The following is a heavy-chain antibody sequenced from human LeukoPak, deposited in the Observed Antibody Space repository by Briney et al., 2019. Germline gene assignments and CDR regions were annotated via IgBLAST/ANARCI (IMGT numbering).Heavy chain of an antibody. J-gene: IGHJ3*02. V-gene: IGHV4-38-2*01. CDR1: GYSISSGYY. Sequence: SETLSLTCAVSGYSISSGYYWGWIRQPPGKGLEWIGSIYHSGSTYYNPSLKSRVTISVDTSKNQFSLKLSSVTAADTAVYYCARLGVVTEAFDIWGQGTMVTVSS. D-gene: IGHD4-23*01. CDR2: IYHSGST. CDR3: ARLGVVTEAFDI.